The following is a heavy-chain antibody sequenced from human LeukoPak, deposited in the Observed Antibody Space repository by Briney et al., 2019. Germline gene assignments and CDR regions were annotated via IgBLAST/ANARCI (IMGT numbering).Heavy chain of an antibody. CDR1: GFTFSSYN. V-gene: IGHV3-21*04. J-gene: IGHJ4*02. D-gene: IGHD4-17*01. Sequence: PGGSLRLSCAASGFTFSSYNMNWVRQAPGKGLEWVSSITSSSSYTFYADSVKGRFTISRDNAKSSLYLQVNSLRAEDTALYYCARSGDYGESFDSWGQGTLVTVSS. CDR3: ARSGDYGESFDS. CDR2: ITSSSSYT.